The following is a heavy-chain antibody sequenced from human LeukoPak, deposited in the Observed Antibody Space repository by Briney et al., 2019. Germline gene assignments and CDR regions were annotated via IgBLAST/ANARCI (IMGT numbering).Heavy chain of an antibody. D-gene: IGHD6-13*01. J-gene: IGHJ4*02. CDR3: ARDRSSSWYYFDFDY. CDR1: GFTFSSSA. CDR2: ISYDGSNK. V-gene: IGHV3-30-3*01. Sequence: LPGLSLTLSCAASGFTFSSSAMHWVRQAPGKGLEWVAIISYDGSNKYCADSVKGRFTISRDNSRNTLYLQVNSLRAEDTAVYYCARDRSSSWYYFDFDYWGQGTLVTVSS.